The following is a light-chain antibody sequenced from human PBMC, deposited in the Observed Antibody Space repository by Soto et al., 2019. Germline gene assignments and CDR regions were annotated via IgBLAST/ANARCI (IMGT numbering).Light chain of an antibody. J-gene: IGKJ1*01. CDR2: GAS. CDR3: QQYGSPPQT. V-gene: IGKV3-20*01. Sequence: SPVAVSLSQGERATLSCRASQSVSSSYLAWDQQKPGQAPRLLIYGASSRATGIPDRFSGSGSGTDFTLTISRLEPEDFTVYYSQQYGSPPQTFGQGTKVDI. CDR1: QSVSSSY.